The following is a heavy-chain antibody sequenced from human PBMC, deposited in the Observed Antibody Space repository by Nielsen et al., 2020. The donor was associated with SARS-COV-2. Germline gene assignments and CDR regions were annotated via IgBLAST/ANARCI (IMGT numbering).Heavy chain of an antibody. D-gene: IGHD5-12*01. J-gene: IGHJ4*02. CDR1: GFTFSSYE. CDR3: VVETLIVATTDY. Sequence: GESLKISCAASGFTFSSYEMNWVRQAPGKGLEWVSYIGTSGRTIYYADSVKGRFTISRDNPKNSLYLQMNSLRAEDTAVYYCVVETLIVATTDYWGQGTLVTVSS. V-gene: IGHV3-48*03. CDR2: IGTSGRTI.